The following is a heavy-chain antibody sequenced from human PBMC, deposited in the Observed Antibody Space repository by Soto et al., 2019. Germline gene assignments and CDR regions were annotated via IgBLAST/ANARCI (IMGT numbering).Heavy chain of an antibody. CDR3: ARDDIPGRAVAIYGMDV. CDR1: GFTFSNYG. Sequence: GGSLRLSCTASGFTFSNYGMHWVRQAPGKGLEWVAVIWYDGSNEYYADSVKGRFTISRDNSKNTLYLQMNSLRAEDTAVYYCARDDIPGRAVAIYGMDVWGQGTTVTVSS. J-gene: IGHJ6*02. V-gene: IGHV3-33*01. CDR2: IWYDGSNE. D-gene: IGHD6-19*01.